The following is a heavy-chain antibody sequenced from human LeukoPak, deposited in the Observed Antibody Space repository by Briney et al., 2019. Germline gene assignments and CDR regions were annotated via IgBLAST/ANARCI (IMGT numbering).Heavy chain of an antibody. CDR2: IYYGGST. Sequence: SETLSLTCTVSGGSISSHYWSWIRQPPGKGLEWIGYIYYGGSTNYNPSLKSRVTISVDTSKNQFSLKLSSVTAADTAVYYCARDPGEDSVRGKYYYDSSGYFDYWGQGTLVTVSS. CDR1: GGSISSHY. CDR3: ARDPGEDSVRGKYYYDSSGYFDY. D-gene: IGHD3-22*01. J-gene: IGHJ4*02. V-gene: IGHV4-59*11.